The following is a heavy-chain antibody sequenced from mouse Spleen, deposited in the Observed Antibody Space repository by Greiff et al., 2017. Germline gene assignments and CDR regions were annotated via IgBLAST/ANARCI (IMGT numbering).Heavy chain of an antibody. V-gene: IGHV5-9-3*01. J-gene: IGHJ2*01. CDR2: ISSGGGNT. Sequence: EVQRVESGGGLVKLGGSLKLSCAASGFTFSSYAMSWVRQTPEKRLEWVATISSGGGNTYYPDSVKGRFTISRDNAKNTLYLQMSSLKSEDTAMYYCARRTKCYFDYWGQGTTLTVSS. CDR1: GFTFSSYA. CDR3: ARRTKCYFDY.